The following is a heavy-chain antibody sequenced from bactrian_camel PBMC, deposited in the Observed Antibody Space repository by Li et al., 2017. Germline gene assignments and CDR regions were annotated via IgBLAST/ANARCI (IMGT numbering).Heavy chain of an antibody. J-gene: IGHJ6*01. CDR1: GYTYSGNC. CDR3: AAIGAWYDCEPDSDSADFLV. D-gene: IGHD6*01. V-gene: IGHV3S9*01. Sequence: QVQLVESGGGSVQAGGSLRLSCAFSGYTYSGNCMAWFRQIPDKEREGVAGIESDGSTSYADSAKGRFTVSEDSAKNTLYLQMNNLTPEDTGMYYCAAIGAWYDCEPDSDSADFLVWGPGTQVTVS. CDR2: IESDGST.